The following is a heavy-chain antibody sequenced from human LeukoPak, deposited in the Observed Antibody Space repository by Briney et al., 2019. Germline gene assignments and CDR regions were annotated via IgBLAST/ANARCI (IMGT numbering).Heavy chain of an antibody. CDR3: ARGVPLVVVVAATRRWFDP. CDR2: IYHSGST. D-gene: IGHD2-15*01. J-gene: IGHJ5*02. Sequence: SETLSLTCTVSGYSISSGYYWGWIRQPPGKGLEWIGSIYHSGSTYYNPSLKSRVTISVDTSKNQFSLKLSSVTAADTAVYYCARGVPLVVVVAATRRWFDPWGQGTLVTVSS. CDR1: GYSISSGYY. V-gene: IGHV4-38-2*02.